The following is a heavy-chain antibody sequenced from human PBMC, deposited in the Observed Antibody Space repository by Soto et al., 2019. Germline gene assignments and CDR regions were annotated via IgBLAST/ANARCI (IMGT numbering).Heavy chain of an antibody. CDR3: MRHPRGYSYHNGMDV. D-gene: IGHD5-18*01. Sequence: GGSLRLSCAASGFTVSSNYMDGVRQAPGKGLEWVSVIYSGGSTYYADSVKGRFTISRHNSKDTLYLQMNSLRAEDTAVYYCMRHPRGYSYHNGMDVWGQGTTVTVSS. CDR1: GFTVSSNY. J-gene: IGHJ6*02. CDR2: IYSGGST. V-gene: IGHV3-53*04.